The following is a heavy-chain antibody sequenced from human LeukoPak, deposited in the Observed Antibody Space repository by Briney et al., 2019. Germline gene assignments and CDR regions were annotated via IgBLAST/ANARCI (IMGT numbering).Heavy chain of an antibody. CDR2: INPNSGGT. J-gene: IGHJ4*02. CDR1: GYTFTGYF. D-gene: IGHD3-22*01. CDR3: ARAPPSYYYDSSGYWNYFDY. Sequence: GASVKVSCKASGYTFTGYFMHWVRQAPGQGLEWMGWINPNSGGTNYAQKFQGRVTMTRDTSISTAYMELSRLRSDDTAVYYCARAPPSYYYDSSGYWNYFDYWGQGTLVTVSS. V-gene: IGHV1-2*02.